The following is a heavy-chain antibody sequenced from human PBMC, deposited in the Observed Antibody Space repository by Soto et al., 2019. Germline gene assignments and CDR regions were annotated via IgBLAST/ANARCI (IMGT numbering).Heavy chain of an antibody. D-gene: IGHD3-10*01. CDR3: ARGPYGSGSYYRYYYYYYMDV. J-gene: IGHJ6*03. V-gene: IGHV4-34*01. CDR2: INHSGST. Sequence: SETLSLTCAVYGGSFSGYYWSWIRQPPGKGLEWIGEINHSGSTNYNPSLKSRVTISVDTSKNQFSLKLSSVTAADTAVYYCARGPYGSGSYYRYYYYYYMDVWGKGTTVPVSS. CDR1: GGSFSGYY.